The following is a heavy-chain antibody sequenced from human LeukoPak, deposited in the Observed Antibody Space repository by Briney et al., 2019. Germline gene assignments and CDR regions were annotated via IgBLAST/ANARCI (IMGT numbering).Heavy chain of an antibody. Sequence: GASVKVSCKASGYTFTGYGISWVRQAPGQGLEWMGWISAYNGNTNYAQKLQGRVTMTTDTSTSTAYMELRSLRSDDTAVYYCAKFLYSSSWYLGGDYYYYMDVWGKGTTVTVSS. J-gene: IGHJ6*03. V-gene: IGHV1-18*01. CDR3: AKFLYSSSWYLGGDYYYYMDV. D-gene: IGHD6-13*01. CDR2: ISAYNGNT. CDR1: GYTFTGYG.